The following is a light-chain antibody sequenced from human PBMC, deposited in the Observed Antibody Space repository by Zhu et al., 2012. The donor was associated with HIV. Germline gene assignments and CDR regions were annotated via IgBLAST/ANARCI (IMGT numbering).Light chain of an antibody. CDR3: HQYGSSPWT. V-gene: IGKV3-20*01. CDR2: GAS. Sequence: EVVLTQSPGTLSLSPGERATLSCRASQSVSGTFLAWYQQKPGRAPRLLIYGASRRATGIPDRFSGSGSGTDFTLTISRLEPEDFAVYYCHQYGSSPWTFGQGTKRGNQT. J-gene: IGKJ1*01. CDR1: QSVSGTF.